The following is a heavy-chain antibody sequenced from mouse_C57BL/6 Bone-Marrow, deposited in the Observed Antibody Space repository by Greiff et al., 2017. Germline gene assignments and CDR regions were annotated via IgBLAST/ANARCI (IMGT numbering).Heavy chain of an antibody. CDR2: ISSGGSYT. CDR1: GFTFSSYG. V-gene: IGHV5-6*01. CDR3: AGGLPAWFAY. J-gene: IGHJ3*01. Sequence: EVQLVESGGDLVKPGGSLKLSCAASGFTFSSYGMSWVRQTPDKRLEWVATISSGGSYTYYPDSVKGRFTISSDNAKNTLYLQMSSLKSEDTAMYYCAGGLPAWFAYWGQGTLVTVSA. D-gene: IGHD2-2*01.